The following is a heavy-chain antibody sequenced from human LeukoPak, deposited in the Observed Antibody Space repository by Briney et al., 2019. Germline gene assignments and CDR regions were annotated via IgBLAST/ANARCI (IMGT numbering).Heavy chain of an antibody. Sequence: PSETLSLTCTVSGGSISSSSYYWGWIRQPPGKGLEWIGSIYYSGSTYYNPSLKSRVTISVDTSKIQFSLKLSSVTAADTAVYYCARERQLALEYWGQGTLVTVSS. V-gene: IGHV4-39*07. J-gene: IGHJ4*02. D-gene: IGHD2-2*01. CDR2: IYYSGST. CDR3: ARERQLALEY. CDR1: GGSISSSSYY.